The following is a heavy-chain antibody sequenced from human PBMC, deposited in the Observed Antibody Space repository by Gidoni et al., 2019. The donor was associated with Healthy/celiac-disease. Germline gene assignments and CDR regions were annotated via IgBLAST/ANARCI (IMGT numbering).Heavy chain of an antibody. Sequence: QVQRVESGGGVVRPGRSLRLSWAASAFPFSSDGMYWVRQSPGKGSEWVVVIMYDGSNKYYADSRKGRFTISRDNSKNTLYLQMNSLRAEDTAVYYCARDLGAESGYYYYGMDVWGQGTTVTVSS. V-gene: IGHV3-33*01. CDR1: AFPFSSDG. CDR2: IMYDGSNK. D-gene: IGHD1-26*01. J-gene: IGHJ6*02. CDR3: ARDLGAESGYYYYGMDV.